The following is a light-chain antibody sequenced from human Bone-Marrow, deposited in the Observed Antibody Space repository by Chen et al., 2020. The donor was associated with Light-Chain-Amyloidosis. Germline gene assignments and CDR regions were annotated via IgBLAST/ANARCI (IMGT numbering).Light chain of an antibody. CDR3: QHYDLYSSLT. V-gene: IGKV1-12*01. Sequence: DIQMTQSPSSVSASLGDRVTITCRASQGISSWLAWYQQKPGKAPKLLIYAASSLQSGAPSRFSGSGSGTEFTLTINSLQPDDFATYYCQHYDLYSSLTFGGGTKVEIK. J-gene: IGKJ4*01. CDR1: QGISSW. CDR2: AAS.